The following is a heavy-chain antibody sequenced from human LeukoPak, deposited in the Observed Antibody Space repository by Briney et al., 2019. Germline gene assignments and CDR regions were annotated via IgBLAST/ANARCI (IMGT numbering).Heavy chain of an antibody. V-gene: IGHV3-30-3*01. CDR1: GFTFSSYA. CDR2: ISYDGSNK. J-gene: IGHJ4*02. CDR3: ARGHDPYSSSALDY. Sequence: GGSLRLSCAASGFTFSSYAMHWVRQAPGKGLEWVAVISYDGSNKYYADSVKGRFTISRDNSKNTLYLQMNSLRAEDTAVYYCARGHDPYSSSALDYWGQGTLVTVSS. D-gene: IGHD6-6*01.